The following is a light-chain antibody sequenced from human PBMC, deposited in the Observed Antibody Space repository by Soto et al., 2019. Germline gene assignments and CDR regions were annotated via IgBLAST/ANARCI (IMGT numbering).Light chain of an antibody. Sequence: QSALTQPASVSGSPGQSITISCTGTSSDIGGYNYVSWYQQYPDKAPKLLIHDVNNRPSGVSHRFSASKSGNTASLAISGLQADDEADYFCSSYRTASSVVFGGGTKVTVL. CDR1: SSDIGGYNY. V-gene: IGLV2-14*01. J-gene: IGLJ2*01. CDR3: SSYRTASSVV. CDR2: DVN.